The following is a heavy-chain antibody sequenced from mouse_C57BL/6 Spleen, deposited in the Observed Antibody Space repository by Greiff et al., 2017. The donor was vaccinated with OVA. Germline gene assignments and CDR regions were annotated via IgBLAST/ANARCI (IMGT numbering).Heavy chain of an antibody. V-gene: IGHV3-6*01. CDR2: ISYDGSN. D-gene: IGHD2-4*01. CDR3: AREGDYDVAY. Sequence: DVKLVESGPGLVKPSQSLSLTCSVTGYSITSGYYWNWIRQFPGNKLEWMGYISYDGSNNYNPSLKNRISITRDTSKNQFFLKLNSVTTEDTATYYCAREGDYDVAYWGQGTLVTVSA. CDR1: GYSITSGYY. J-gene: IGHJ3*01.